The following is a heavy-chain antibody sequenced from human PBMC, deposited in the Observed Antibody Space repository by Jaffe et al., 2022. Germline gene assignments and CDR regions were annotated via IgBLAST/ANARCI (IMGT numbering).Heavy chain of an antibody. Sequence: QVQLQESGPGLVKPSETLSLTCTVSGGSISSYYWSWIRQPPGKGLEWIGYIYYSGSTNYNPSLKSRVTISVDTSKNQFSLKLSSVTAADTAVYYCARAPDYTMVQGVTDYYYYYMDVWGKGTTVTVSS. CDR2: IYYSGST. D-gene: IGHD3-10*01. V-gene: IGHV4-59*01. J-gene: IGHJ6*03. CDR3: ARAPDYTMVQGVTDYYYYYMDV. CDR1: GGSISSYY.